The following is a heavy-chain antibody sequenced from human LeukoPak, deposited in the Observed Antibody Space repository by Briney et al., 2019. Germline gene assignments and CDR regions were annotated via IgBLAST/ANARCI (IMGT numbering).Heavy chain of an antibody. CDR3: ATADRGVFDY. CDR2: IYYSGST. CDR1: GGSISSGTYY. Sequence: PSETLSLTCIVSGGSISSGTYYWGWIRQPPGKGLEWIGSIYYSGSTNYNPSLKSRATISLDTSKNQFSLRLSSVTAADTAVFYCATADRGVFDYWGQGTLVTVSS. V-gene: IGHV4-39*07. J-gene: IGHJ4*02. D-gene: IGHD1-14*01.